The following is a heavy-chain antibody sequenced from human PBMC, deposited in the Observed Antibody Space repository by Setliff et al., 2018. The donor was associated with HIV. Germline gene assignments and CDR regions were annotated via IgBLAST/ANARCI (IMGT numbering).Heavy chain of an antibody. CDR1: GYTFTDYY. CDR3: ARGRGSSSSWPIDY. V-gene: IGHV1-2*06. J-gene: IGHJ4*02. CDR2: INPNNGGT. Sequence: GASVKVSCKASGYTFTDYYIHWVRQAPGQGLEWMGRINPNNGGTNYAQKFQGRVTMTRDTSISTAYMELSRLRSDDTAVYFCARGRGSSSSWPIDYWGQGTLVTVSS. D-gene: IGHD6-13*01.